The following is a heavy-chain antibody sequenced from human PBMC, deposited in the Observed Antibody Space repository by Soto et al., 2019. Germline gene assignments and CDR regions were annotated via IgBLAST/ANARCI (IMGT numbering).Heavy chain of an antibody. CDR3: ARLPKGSLVTA. CDR1: GFRFSDHS. CDR2: ISSNSDTT. J-gene: IGHJ4*02. D-gene: IGHD2-21*02. Sequence: VESGGSLVYPGGSLRLSCVASGFRFSDHSMNWVRQAPGKGLQWISYISSNSDTTYYADSVKGRFTVSRDNAKNALFLQMNSLRDDDTATYYCARLPKGSLVTAWGQGARVTVSS. V-gene: IGHV3-48*02.